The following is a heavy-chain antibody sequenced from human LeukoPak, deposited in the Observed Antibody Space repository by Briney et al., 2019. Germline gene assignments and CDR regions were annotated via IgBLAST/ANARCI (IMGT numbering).Heavy chain of an antibody. D-gene: IGHD4-17*01. Sequence: SETLSLTCTVSGGSISGFYWSWIRQPAGQGLEWIGRINPSGGTNYNPSLKSRVTMSTDTSSNKFSLNLRSVTAADTAVYYCAREYGDLDYWGRGTLVTVSS. CDR2: INPSGGT. CDR3: AREYGDLDY. V-gene: IGHV4-4*07. J-gene: IGHJ4*02. CDR1: GGSISGFY.